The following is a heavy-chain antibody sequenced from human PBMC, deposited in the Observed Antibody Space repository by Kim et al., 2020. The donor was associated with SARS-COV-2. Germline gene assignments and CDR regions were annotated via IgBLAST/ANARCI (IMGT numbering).Heavy chain of an antibody. J-gene: IGHJ5*02. CDR1: GFTFSNYA. Sequence: GGSLRLSCAASGFTFSNYAMHWVRQAPGKGLEWVAVISYDGRNEDYVDSVKGRFTISRDNSNNTLFLQMNSLRAEDTAVYYCARDGGIWFGENWFDPWGQGTLVTVSS. CDR2: ISYDGRNE. D-gene: IGHD3-10*01. CDR3: ARDGGIWFGENWFDP. V-gene: IGHV3-30*04.